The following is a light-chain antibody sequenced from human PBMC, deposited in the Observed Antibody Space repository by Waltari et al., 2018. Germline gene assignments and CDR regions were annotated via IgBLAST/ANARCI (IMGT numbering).Light chain of an antibody. CDR2: DAF. J-gene: IGKJ4*01. V-gene: IGKV1-39*01. CDR1: QNISTY. Sequence: DIQMTQSPSSLSASVGDRVTITCRASQNISTYLNWYQQKPGKAPKLLIYDAFSLQSGVPSRFSGSGSGTDFTLTISSLQPEDFATYYCQQSYSTPLTFGGGT. CDR3: QQSYSTPLT.